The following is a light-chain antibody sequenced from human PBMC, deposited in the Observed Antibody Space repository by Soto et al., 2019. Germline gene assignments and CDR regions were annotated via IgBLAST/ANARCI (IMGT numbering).Light chain of an antibody. CDR3: PQYTQLSRT. CDR1: QDSTNS. Sequence: DFQMNQSPSSLSASFGDRVTIXXQASQDSTNSLNWYQQKPGKAPDFXIVEASNLDAPGPSRFSGSGSVTYFTFTSHSLHPEDVATYSCPQYTQLSRTFGGGTKVEI. CDR2: EAS. J-gene: IGKJ4*01. V-gene: IGKV1-33*01.